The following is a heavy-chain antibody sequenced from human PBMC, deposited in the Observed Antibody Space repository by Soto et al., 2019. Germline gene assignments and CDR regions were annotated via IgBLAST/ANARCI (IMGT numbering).Heavy chain of an antibody. CDR1: GFTFSSYS. Sequence: GGSLRLSCAASGFTFSSYSMNWVRQAPGKGLEWVSYISSSSSTIYYADSVKGRFTISGDNAKNSLYLKMNSLRAEDTAVYYCARVIWDIVVVVAAADYWGQGTLVTVSS. CDR2: ISSSSSTI. J-gene: IGHJ4*02. CDR3: ARVIWDIVVVVAAADY. V-gene: IGHV3-48*01. D-gene: IGHD2-15*01.